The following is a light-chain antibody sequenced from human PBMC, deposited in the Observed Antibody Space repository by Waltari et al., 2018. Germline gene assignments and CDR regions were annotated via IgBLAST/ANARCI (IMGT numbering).Light chain of an antibody. J-gene: IGKJ1*01. Sequence: EVVLTQSPGTLSLSPGETATLSCRASQSIGRYLVWYQQKSGQAPRLLLYGASTRATGIPDRFSGSGSGTDFSLTISRLEAEDFAVYYCQNHERLPATFGQGTKVEMK. CDR3: QNHERLPAT. CDR2: GAS. V-gene: IGKV3-20*01. CDR1: QSIGRY.